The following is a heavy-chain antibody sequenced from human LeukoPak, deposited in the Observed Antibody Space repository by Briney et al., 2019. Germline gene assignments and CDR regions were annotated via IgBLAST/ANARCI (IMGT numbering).Heavy chain of an antibody. CDR2: ISPNSGGT. D-gene: IGHD3-10*01. J-gene: IGHJ5*02. Sequence: GASVKVSCKASGYTFTGYYMHWVRQAPGQGLEWMGWISPNSGGTNYAQKFQGRVTMTRDTSINTAYMELSRLRSDDTAVYYCAKDGSGSRWFDPWGQGTLVTVSS. CDR3: AKDGSGSRWFDP. CDR1: GYTFTGYY. V-gene: IGHV1-2*02.